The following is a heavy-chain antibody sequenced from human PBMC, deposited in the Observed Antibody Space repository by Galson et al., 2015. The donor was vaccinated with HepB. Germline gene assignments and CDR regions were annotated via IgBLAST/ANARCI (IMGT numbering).Heavy chain of an antibody. J-gene: IGHJ6*02. CDR1: GGTFSSYA. CDR2: IIPIFGTA. CDR3: ARDIVVVVAATRARPNYYYGMDV. V-gene: IGHV1-69*13. D-gene: IGHD2-15*01. Sequence: SVKVSCKASGGTFSSYAISWVRQAPGQGLEWMGGIIPIFGTANYAQKFQGRVTITADESTSTAYMELSSLRSEDTAVYYCARDIVVVVAATRARPNYYYGMDVWGQGTTVTVSS.